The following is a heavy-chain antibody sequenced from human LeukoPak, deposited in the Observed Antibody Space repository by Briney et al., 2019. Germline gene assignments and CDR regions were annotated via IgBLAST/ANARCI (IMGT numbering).Heavy chain of an antibody. CDR1: GYTFTSYF. V-gene: IGHV1-46*01. D-gene: IGHD4/OR15-4a*01. J-gene: IGHJ4*02. Sequence: ASVKVSCKASGYTFTSYFIHWVRQAPGQGLEWMGIINPSGGSTGYPQKFQGRVTMTRDTSTSTVYMELSSLRSEDAAVYYCAKDYFAYGDNGPGHYWGQGALVTVSS. CDR3: AKDYFAYGDNGPGHY. CDR2: INPSGGST.